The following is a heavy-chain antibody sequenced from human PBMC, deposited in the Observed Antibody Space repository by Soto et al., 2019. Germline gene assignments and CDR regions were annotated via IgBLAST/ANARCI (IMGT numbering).Heavy chain of an antibody. V-gene: IGHV4-4*07. CDR2: IYTSGST. Sequence: SETLSLTCTVSGGSISSYYWSWIRQPAGKGLEWIGRIYTSGSTNYNPSLKSRVTMSVDTSKNQFSLKLSSVTAADTAVYYCARASGGYSSSWYNWFDPWGQGTLVTVSA. D-gene: IGHD6-13*01. J-gene: IGHJ5*02. CDR1: GGSISSYY. CDR3: ARASGGYSSSWYNWFDP.